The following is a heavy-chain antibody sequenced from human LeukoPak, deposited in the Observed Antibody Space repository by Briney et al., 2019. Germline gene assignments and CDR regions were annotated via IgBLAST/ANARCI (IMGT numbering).Heavy chain of an antibody. V-gene: IGHV4-38-2*02. CDR3: ARTSGSYYPPYYYGMDV. CDR2: IYHSGST. CDR1: GYSISSGYY. Sequence: PSETLSLTCTVSGYSISSGYYWGWIRQPPGKGLEWIGSIYHSGSTYYNPSLKSRVTISADTSKNQFSLKLSSVTAADTAVYYCARTSGSYYPPYYYGMDVWGQGTTVTVSS. D-gene: IGHD3-10*01. J-gene: IGHJ6*02.